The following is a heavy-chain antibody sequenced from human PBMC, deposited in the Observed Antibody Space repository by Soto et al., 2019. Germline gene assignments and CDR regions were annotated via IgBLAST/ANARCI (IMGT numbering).Heavy chain of an antibody. CDR3: ANAQWLVSDAPDF. CDR1: GFTFSTYA. V-gene: IGHV3-23*01. J-gene: IGHJ4*02. Sequence: PGGSLRLSCAASGFTFSTYAMTWVRQAPGKGLEWVSAITGSGGSTFYADSVKGRFTISRDNSKNTLYLQMNSLRAEDTAVYFCANAQWLVSDAPDFWGQGTLVTVSS. D-gene: IGHD6-19*01. CDR2: ITGSGGST.